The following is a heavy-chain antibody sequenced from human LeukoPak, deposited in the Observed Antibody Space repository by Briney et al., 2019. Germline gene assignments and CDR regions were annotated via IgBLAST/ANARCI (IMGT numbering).Heavy chain of an antibody. J-gene: IGHJ5*02. D-gene: IGHD1-7*01. CDR2: IIPILGIA. CDR3: ARVASGTGTTDWFDP. V-gene: IGHV1-69*04. CDR1: VGTFSSYA. Sequence: ASVKVSCKASVGTFSSYAISWVRQAPGQGLEWMGRIIPILGIANYAQKFQGRVTITADKSTSTAYMELSSLRSEDTAVYYCARVASGTGTTDWFDPWGQGTLVTVSS.